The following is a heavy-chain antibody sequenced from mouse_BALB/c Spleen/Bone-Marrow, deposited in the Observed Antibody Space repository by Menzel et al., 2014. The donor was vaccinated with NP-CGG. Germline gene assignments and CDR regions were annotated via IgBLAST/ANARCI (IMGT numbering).Heavy chain of an antibody. J-gene: IGHJ3*01. CDR2: ISGGGSYT. D-gene: IGHD2-4*01. CDR3: ARHAYYDQTEVSFVY. V-gene: IGHV5-9-2*01. Sequence: EVQLVESGGGLVKSGGSLKLSCAASGFTFNNYGMSWVRQTPEKRLEWVATISGGGSYTFYPDSVKGRFTISRDTAKNDLYLQLSSLRTEDTALYYCARHAYYDQTEVSFVYWGQGTLVTVSA. CDR1: GFTFNNYG.